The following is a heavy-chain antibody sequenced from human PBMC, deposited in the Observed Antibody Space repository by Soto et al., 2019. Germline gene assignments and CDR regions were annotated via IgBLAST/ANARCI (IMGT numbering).Heavy chain of an antibody. CDR2: IYFTGNT. CDR1: GGSITSSSHF. CDR3: AGQTFTIAAASYGRSNWFDP. Sequence: SETLSLTCSASGGSITSSSHFWGWVRQPPGKGLEWIGTIYFTGNTYYTPSLKSRLTMSIDTSKNEFSLRLNSVTAADTAVYYCAGQTFTIAAASYGRSNWFDPWGPGTLVTVSS. V-gene: IGHV4-39*01. D-gene: IGHD6-25*01. J-gene: IGHJ5*02.